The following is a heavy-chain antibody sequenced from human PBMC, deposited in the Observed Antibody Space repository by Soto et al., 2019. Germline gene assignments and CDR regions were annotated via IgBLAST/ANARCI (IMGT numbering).Heavy chain of an antibody. CDR2: ISAYNGNT. CDR3: ARGVYDFWSGHPKGLDY. V-gene: IGHV1-18*01. CDR1: GYTFTSYG. J-gene: IGHJ4*02. D-gene: IGHD3-3*01. Sequence: SVKVSCKASGYTFTSYGISWVRQAPVQGLEWMGWISAYNGNTNYSQKLQGRVTMTTDTSTSTAYMELRSLKTEDTAVYYCARGVYDFWSGHPKGLDYWGQGTVVTVSS.